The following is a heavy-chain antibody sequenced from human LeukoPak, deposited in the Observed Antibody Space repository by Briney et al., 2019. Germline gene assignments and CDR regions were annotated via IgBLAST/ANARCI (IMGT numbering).Heavy chain of an antibody. CDR3: ASLGPSNPAVSDY. D-gene: IGHD6-19*01. J-gene: IGHJ4*02. CDR1: GGTFSSYA. V-gene: IGHV1-69*04. Sequence: SVKISCKASGGTFSSYAISWVRQAPGQGLEWMGRIIPILGIANYAQKFQGRVTITADKSTSTAYMELSSLRSEDTAVYYCASLGPSNPAVSDYWGQGTLVTVSS. CDR2: IIPILGIA.